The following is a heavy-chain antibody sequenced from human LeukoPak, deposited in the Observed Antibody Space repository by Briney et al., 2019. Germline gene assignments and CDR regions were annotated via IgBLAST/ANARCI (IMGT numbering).Heavy chain of an antibody. Sequence: GGSLRLSCAASGFTFNLYWMTWVRQAPGKGLEWVANIKQDGSEKYYVDSVKGRFTISRDNAKNTLYLQMNSLRAEDTAVYYCARVQGHPPNGLDVWGQGTMVTVS. CDR1: GFTFNLYW. CDR3: ARVQGHPPNGLDV. CDR2: IKQDGSEK. D-gene: IGHD2-8*01. V-gene: IGHV3-7*01. J-gene: IGHJ3*01.